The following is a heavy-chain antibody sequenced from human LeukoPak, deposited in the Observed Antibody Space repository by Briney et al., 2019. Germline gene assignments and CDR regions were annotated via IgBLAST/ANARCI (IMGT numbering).Heavy chain of an antibody. CDR2: ISSSGYTI. J-gene: IGHJ6*02. CDR1: GFTFTDYY. D-gene: IGHD6-13*01. V-gene: IGHV3-11*01. Sequence: GGSLRLSCAVSGFTFTDYYMSWLRQAPGKGLEWVSYISSSGYTIYYADSVKGRFTISRDNAKNSLYLQMNSLRAEDTAVYYCARDGRIAAAGEDNYYYGMDVWGQGTTVTVSS. CDR3: ARDGRIAAAGEDNYYYGMDV.